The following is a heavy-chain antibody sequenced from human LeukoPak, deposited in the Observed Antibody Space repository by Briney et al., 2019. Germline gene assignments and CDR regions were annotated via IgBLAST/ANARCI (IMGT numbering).Heavy chain of an antibody. J-gene: IGHJ4*02. CDR2: IKNKVDGGTT. V-gene: IGHV3-15*01. D-gene: IGHD3-10*01. Sequence: GGSLRLSCAGSGFTFSDAWMSWVRQAPAQGLEWVGRIKNKVDGGTTDYAAPAKGRFTISRDDAKNMAYLQMSSLKIEDTGVYYCTTRGGLGYWGQGTLVTVSS. CDR1: GFTFSDAW. CDR3: TTRGGLGY.